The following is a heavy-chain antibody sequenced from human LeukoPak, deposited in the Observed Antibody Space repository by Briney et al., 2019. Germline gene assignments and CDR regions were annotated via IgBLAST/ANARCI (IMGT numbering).Heavy chain of an antibody. Sequence: SETLSLTCTVSGGSISSYYWSWIRQPPGKGLEWIGYIYYSGSTNYNPSLKSRVTISVDTSKNQFSLKLSSVTAADTAVYYCARAIGATRCYYYYMDVWGKGTTVTISS. CDR1: GGSISSYY. V-gene: IGHV4-59*01. CDR3: ARAIGATRCYYYYMDV. J-gene: IGHJ6*03. CDR2: IYYSGST. D-gene: IGHD5-12*01.